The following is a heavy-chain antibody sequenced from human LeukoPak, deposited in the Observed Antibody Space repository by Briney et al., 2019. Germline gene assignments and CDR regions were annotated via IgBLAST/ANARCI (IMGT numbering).Heavy chain of an antibody. CDR1: GFTFGSYG. CDR3: AKETKYTSGWLTIDY. Sequence: GGSLRLSCTASGFTFGSYGMSWVRQPPGKGLEWVSGIIGSGNSAYYADSVKGRFTISRDNSKNTLYLQMNSLRAEDTAVYYCAKETKYTSGWLTIDYWGQGTLVTVSS. CDR2: IIGSGNSA. J-gene: IGHJ4*02. D-gene: IGHD6-19*01. V-gene: IGHV3-23*01.